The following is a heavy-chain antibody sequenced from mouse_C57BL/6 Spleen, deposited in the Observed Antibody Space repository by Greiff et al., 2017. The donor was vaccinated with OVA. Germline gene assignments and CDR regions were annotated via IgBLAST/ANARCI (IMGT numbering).Heavy chain of an antibody. Sequence: EVQLQQSGPELVKPGASVKISCKASGYTFTDYYMNWVKQSHGKSLEWIGDINPNNGGTSYNQKFKGKATLTVDKSSSTAYMELRSLTSEDSAVYYCARLPHYYGSSYLDYWGQGTTLTVSS. CDR3: ARLPHYYGSSYLDY. CDR2: INPNNGGT. CDR1: GYTFTDYY. V-gene: IGHV1-26*01. D-gene: IGHD1-1*01. J-gene: IGHJ2*01.